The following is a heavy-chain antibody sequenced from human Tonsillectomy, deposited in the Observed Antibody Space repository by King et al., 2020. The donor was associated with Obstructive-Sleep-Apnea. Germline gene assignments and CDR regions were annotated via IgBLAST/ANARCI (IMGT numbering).Heavy chain of an antibody. V-gene: IGHV4-39*07. CDR2: IYYSGRT. Sequence: QLQESGPGLVKPSETLSLTCTVSVGSISSTSYYWGWIRQPPGKGLECIGSIYYSGRTYYNPSLKSRITISVDTSKNQFSLKLSSVTSADTAVYYCASDRYCSSTSCSLFDYWGQGTLVTVSS. J-gene: IGHJ4*02. D-gene: IGHD2-2*01. CDR3: ASDRYCSSTSCSLFDY. CDR1: VGSISSTSYY.